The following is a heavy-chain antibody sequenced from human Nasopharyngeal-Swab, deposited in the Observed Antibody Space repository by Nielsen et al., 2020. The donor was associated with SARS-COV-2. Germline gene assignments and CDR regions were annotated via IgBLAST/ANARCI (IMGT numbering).Heavy chain of an antibody. CDR3: TGAGNFRHDY. V-gene: IGHV3-74*01. J-gene: IGHJ4*02. D-gene: IGHD4-23*01. Sequence: GESLKISCAASGFTFSTYWMHWVRQAPGEGLVWVSRINEDGSSTSYADSLKGRFTISRDNAKSTLYLQMNSLRAEDTAVYYCTGAGNFRHDYWGQGTLVTVSS. CDR2: INEDGSST. CDR1: GFTFSTYW.